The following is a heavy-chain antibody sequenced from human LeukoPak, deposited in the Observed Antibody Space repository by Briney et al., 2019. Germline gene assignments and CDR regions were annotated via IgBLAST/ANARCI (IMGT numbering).Heavy chain of an antibody. V-gene: IGHV3-23*01. CDR3: AKALGAMGGSLAD. Sequence: PGGSLRLSCAASGFNFNAYDMSWVRQAPGKGLEWVSVSTHNGVNTYYAHSVKGRFTISRDNSRGTLHLQVNSLRADDTAVYYCAKALGAMGGSLADWGQGTPVTVSS. CDR1: GFNFNAYD. D-gene: IGHD2-15*01. CDR2: STHNGVNT. J-gene: IGHJ4*02.